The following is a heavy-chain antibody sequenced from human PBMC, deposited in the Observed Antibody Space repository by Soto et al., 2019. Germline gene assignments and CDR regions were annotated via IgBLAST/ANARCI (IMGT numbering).Heavy chain of an antibody. J-gene: IGHJ4*02. CDR2: ISTDGSIT. CDR1: GLIFSNYR. Sequence: GGSLRLSCAASGLIFSNYRMHWVRQAPGKGLVWVSCISTDGSITNYADSVKGRFTVSRDNAKNTLYLQMNSLRAEDTALYYCARDTAGLHYWGQGTMVTVSS. CDR3: ARDTAGLHY. D-gene: IGHD6-13*01. V-gene: IGHV3-74*01.